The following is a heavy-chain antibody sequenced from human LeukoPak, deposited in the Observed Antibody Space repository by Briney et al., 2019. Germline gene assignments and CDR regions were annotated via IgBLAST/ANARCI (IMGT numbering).Heavy chain of an antibody. V-gene: IGHV3-23*01. CDR3: AKGRQWELPLDY. CDR1: GFTFSNYA. Sequence: QPGGSLRLSCVASGFTFSNYATSWVRQAPGKGLEWVSSISGGGGSTYYADSVTGRFTISRDNSKNTLYLQMNSLRAEDTAVYYCAKGRQWELPLDYWGQGTLVTVSS. CDR2: ISGGGGST. D-gene: IGHD1-26*01. J-gene: IGHJ4*02.